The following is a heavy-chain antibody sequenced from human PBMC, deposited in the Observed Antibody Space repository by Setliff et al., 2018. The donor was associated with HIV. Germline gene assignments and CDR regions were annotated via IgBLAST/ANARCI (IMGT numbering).Heavy chain of an antibody. J-gene: IGHJ6*03. Sequence: PSETLSLTCAVYGGSFSGYYWSWIRQSPEKGLEWIGEIYYSGYATYNPSLKSRVTISVDKSKNQFSLKLSSVTAADTAVYYCARGEQDIVLMVYARGYYYMDVWGKGTTVTVSS. D-gene: IGHD2-8*01. CDR3: ARGEQDIVLMVYARGYYYMDV. CDR2: IYYSGYA. V-gene: IGHV4-34*01. CDR1: GGSFSGYY.